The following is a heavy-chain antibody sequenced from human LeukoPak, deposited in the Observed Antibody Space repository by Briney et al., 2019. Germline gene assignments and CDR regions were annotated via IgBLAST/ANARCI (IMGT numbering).Heavy chain of an antibody. J-gene: IGHJ4*02. CDR2: IYYSGST. V-gene: IGHV4-59*01. D-gene: IGHD3-3*01. Sequence: SETLSLTCTVSGGSISSYHWSWIRQPPGKGLDGIGYIYYSGSTNYNPSLKSRVTISVDTSKNQFSLKLSSVTAADTAVYYCARDTFWSGYFDYWGQGTLVTVSS. CDR1: GGSISSYH. CDR3: ARDTFWSGYFDY.